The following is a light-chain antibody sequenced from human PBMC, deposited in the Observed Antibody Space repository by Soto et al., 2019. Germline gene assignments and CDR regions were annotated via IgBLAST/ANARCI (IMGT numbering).Light chain of an antibody. CDR3: QQYKTYPWT. J-gene: IGKJ1*01. V-gene: IGKV3-20*01. Sequence: EIVLTQSPGTLSLSPGERATLSCRASQSVSSSYLAWYQQKPGQTPRLLIYDASSRATGIPDRFSGSGSGTEFTLTISSLQSADFATYYCQQYKTYPWTFGQGTKVDIK. CDR2: DAS. CDR1: QSVSSSY.